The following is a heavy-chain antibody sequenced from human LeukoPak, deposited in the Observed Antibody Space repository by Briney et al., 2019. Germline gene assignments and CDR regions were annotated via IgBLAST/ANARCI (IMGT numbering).Heavy chain of an antibody. CDR1: GGSFSGYY. D-gene: IGHD3-10*01. CDR3: ARRGYYSSGRRDV. J-gene: IGHJ6*02. Sequence: SETLSLTCAVYGGSFSGYYWSWIRQPPGKGLEWIGEINHSGSTNYNPSLKSRVTISVDTSKNQFSLKLSSVTAADTAVYYCARRGYYSSGRRDVWGQGTTVTVSS. V-gene: IGHV4-34*01. CDR2: INHSGST.